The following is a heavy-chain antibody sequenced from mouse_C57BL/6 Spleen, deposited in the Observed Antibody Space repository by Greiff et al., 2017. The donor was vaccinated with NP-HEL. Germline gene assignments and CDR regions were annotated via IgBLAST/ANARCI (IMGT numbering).Heavy chain of an antibody. CDR3: AREDGRTWFAY. V-gene: IGHV1-52*01. CDR2: IDPSDSET. Sequence: VQLKQPGAELVRPGSSVKLSCKASGYTFTSYWMHWVKQRPIQGLEWIGNIDPSDSETHYNQKFKDKATLTVDKSSSTAYMQLSSLTSEDSAVYYCAREDGRTWFAYWGQGTLVTVSA. D-gene: IGHD1-1*01. CDR1: GYTFTSYW. J-gene: IGHJ3*01.